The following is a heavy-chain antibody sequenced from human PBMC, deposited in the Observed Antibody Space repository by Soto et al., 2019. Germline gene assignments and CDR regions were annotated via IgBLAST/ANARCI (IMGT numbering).Heavy chain of an antibody. CDR3: ARAKSSRYYDSKLFDY. V-gene: IGHV1-2*04. CDR1: GYTFTGYD. D-gene: IGHD3-22*01. Sequence: SVKVSCKASGYTFTGYDMHWVRQAPGQGLEWMGWINPNSGGTNYAQKFQGWVTMTRDTSISTAYMELSRLRSDDTAVYYCARAKSSRYYDSKLFDYWGQGTLVSVSS. CDR2: INPNSGGT. J-gene: IGHJ4*02.